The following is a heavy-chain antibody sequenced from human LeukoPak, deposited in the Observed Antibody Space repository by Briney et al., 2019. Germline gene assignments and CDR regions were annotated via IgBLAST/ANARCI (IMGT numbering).Heavy chain of an antibody. CDR1: GFNFRSYE. D-gene: IGHD3-10*01. V-gene: IGHV3-48*03. J-gene: IGHJ4*02. CDR3: ASGLVLDR. CDR2: ISSSGTTI. Sequence: GGSLRLSCAASGFNFRSYEMNWVRQAPGKGLEWVSYISSSGTTIYNADSAKGRFTISRDNAKNSLYLQMNSLRAEDTAVYYCASGLVLDRWGQGTLVTVSS.